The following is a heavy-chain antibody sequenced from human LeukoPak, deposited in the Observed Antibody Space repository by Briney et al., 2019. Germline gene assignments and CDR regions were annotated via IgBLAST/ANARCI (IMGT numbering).Heavy chain of an antibody. CDR2: TYYRSKWYY. Sequence: SQTLSLTCAISGDSVSSISVAWNWIRQSPSRGLEWLGRTYYRSKWYYEYAVSVKSRINISPDTSKNQFSLQLTSVTPEDTAVYYCSLARSEYHYGMDVWGQGTMVTVSS. CDR3: SLARSEYHYGMDV. CDR1: GDSVSSISVA. V-gene: IGHV6-1*01. J-gene: IGHJ6*02.